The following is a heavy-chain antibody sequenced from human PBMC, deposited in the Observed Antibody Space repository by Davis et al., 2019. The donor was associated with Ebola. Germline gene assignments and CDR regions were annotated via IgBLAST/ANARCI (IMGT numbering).Heavy chain of an antibody. D-gene: IGHD4-11*01. CDR3: ASGGLPTVTIDC. Sequence: GESLKISCLASGFTFRDYPMHWLRQAPGKGPEWVAVISNDGITKFYRDSVKGRFIVSRDDSRNTVFLQLNSLRPEDTGVYYCASGGLPTVTIDCWGQGTLVTVSS. V-gene: IGHV3-30-3*01. J-gene: IGHJ4*02. CDR2: ISNDGITK. CDR1: GFTFRDYP.